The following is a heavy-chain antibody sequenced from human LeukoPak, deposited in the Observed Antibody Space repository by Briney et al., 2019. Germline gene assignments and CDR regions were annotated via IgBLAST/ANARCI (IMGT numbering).Heavy chain of an antibody. Sequence: SVKVSCKASGGTFRSYAISWVRQAPGQGLEWMGGIISIFGTANYAQKFQGRVTITADESTSTAYMELSSLRSEDTAVYYCARDLRSSGYYWLTTFDIWGQGTMVTVSS. D-gene: IGHD3-22*01. CDR1: GGTFRSYA. CDR2: IISIFGTA. J-gene: IGHJ3*02. V-gene: IGHV1-69*13. CDR3: ARDLRSSGYYWLTTFDI.